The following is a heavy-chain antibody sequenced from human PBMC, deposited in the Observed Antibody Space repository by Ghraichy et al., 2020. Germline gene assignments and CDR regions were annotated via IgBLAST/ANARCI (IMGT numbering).Heavy chain of an antibody. J-gene: IGHJ6*02. CDR3: GRVIEGAAQIYYYYGMDV. CDR1: GFTFSSYW. D-gene: IGHD3-16*01. Sequence: LSLTCAASGFTFSSYWMSWVRQAPGKGLEWVANIKQDGSEKYYVDSVKGRFTISRDNAKNSRYLKMNSLRAEDTAVYYCGRVIEGAAQIYYYYGMDVWCQGTTVTVSS. CDR2: IKQDGSEK. V-gene: IGHV3-7*01.